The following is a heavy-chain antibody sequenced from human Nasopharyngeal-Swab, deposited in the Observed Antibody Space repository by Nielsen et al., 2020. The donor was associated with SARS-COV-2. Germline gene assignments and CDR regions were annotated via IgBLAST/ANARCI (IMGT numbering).Heavy chain of an antibody. J-gene: IGHJ6*02. CDR3: ARWGGYVFSGYYYYGMDV. D-gene: IGHD3-3*01. Sequence: GESLKISCAASGFTFSSYDMHWVRQATGKGLERVSAIGTAGDTYYPGSVKGRFTISRENAKNSLYLQMNSLRAGDTAVYYCARWGGYVFSGYYYYGMDVWGQGTTVTVSS. CDR2: IGTAGDT. CDR1: GFTFSSYD. V-gene: IGHV3-13*01.